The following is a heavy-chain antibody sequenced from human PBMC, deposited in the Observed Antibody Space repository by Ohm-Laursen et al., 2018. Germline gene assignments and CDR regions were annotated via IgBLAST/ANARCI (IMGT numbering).Heavy chain of an antibody. CDR3: ARAYSGTYFDF. CDR1: GGSISSYY. Sequence: PSQTLSLTCAVSGGSISSYYWSWVRQPPGKGLEWIGYIYYSGSTNYNPSLKSRVTISADTSNNQFSLTLSSVTAADTAVYYCARAYSGTYFDFWGRGTLVTVSS. CDR2: IYYSGST. V-gene: IGHV4-59*01. D-gene: IGHD1-26*01. J-gene: IGHJ2*01.